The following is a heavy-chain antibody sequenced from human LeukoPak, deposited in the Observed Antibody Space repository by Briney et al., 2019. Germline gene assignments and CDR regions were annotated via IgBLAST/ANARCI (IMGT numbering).Heavy chain of an antibody. Sequence: GSLRLSCAASGFTFSSYAMSWVRQAPGKGLEWGSAISSSGGSTYYADSFKGGFTISRDNSKNTLYLQMNSVRAEDKAVYYCAKDLSVTMIVVVIPNDAFDIWGQGTMVTVSS. J-gene: IGHJ3*02. V-gene: IGHV3-23*01. D-gene: IGHD3-22*01. CDR3: AKDLSVTMIVVVIPNDAFDI. CDR2: ISSSGGST. CDR1: GFTFSSYA.